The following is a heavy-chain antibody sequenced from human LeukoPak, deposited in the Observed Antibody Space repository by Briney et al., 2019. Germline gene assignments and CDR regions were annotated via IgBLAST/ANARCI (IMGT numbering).Heavy chain of an antibody. D-gene: IGHD1-26*01. CDR3: AGDRATSYFDY. J-gene: IGHJ4*02. V-gene: IGHV3-33*01. Sequence: AGGSLRLSCAASGFTFRSHGMHWVRQAPGKGLEWVAFIWCDGSNKYYTDSVKGRFTISRDNSKNTLYLQMNSLRAEDTAVYYCAGDRATSYFDYWGQGALVTISS. CDR2: IWCDGSNK. CDR1: GFTFRSHG.